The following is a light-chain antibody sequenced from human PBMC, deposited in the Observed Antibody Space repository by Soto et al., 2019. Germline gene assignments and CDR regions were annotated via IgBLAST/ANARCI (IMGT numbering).Light chain of an antibody. V-gene: IGLV2-8*01. J-gene: IGLJ1*01. CDR3: SSYAGSNNYV. CDR2: EVS. CDR1: SSDVGAYNY. Sequence: QSVLTQPPSASGSPGQSVTISCTGTSSDVGAYNYVSWYQQHPGKAPKLMIYEVSKRPSGVPDRFSGAKSGNTASLTVSGLQAEDEADYYCSSYAGSNNYVFGTGTTLTVL.